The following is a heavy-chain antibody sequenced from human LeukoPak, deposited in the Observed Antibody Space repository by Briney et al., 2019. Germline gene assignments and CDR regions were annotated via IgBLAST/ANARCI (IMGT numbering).Heavy chain of an antibody. V-gene: IGHV1-18*01. Sequence: ASVKVSCKASGYAFTSYGISWVRQAPGQGLEWMGRISAYNGNTNYAQKLQGRVTMTTDTSTSTAYMELRSLRSDDTAVYYCARAILTGYYNYWGQGTLVTVSS. CDR2: ISAYNGNT. D-gene: IGHD3-9*01. CDR3: ARAILTGYYNY. J-gene: IGHJ4*02. CDR1: GYAFTSYG.